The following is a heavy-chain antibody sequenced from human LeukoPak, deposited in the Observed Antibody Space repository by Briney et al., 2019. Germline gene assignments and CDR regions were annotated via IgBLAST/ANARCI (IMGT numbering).Heavy chain of an antibody. Sequence: ASVKVSCKASGGTFSSYAISWVRQAPGQGLEWMGGIIPIFGTANYAQKFQGRATIPADESTSTAYMELSSLRSEDTAVYYCATPPVNDSSGYYSYYSYYYYGMDVWGQGTTVTVSS. J-gene: IGHJ6*02. CDR3: ATPPVNDSSGYYSYYSYYYYGMDV. CDR1: GGTFSSYA. CDR2: IIPIFGTA. V-gene: IGHV1-69*13. D-gene: IGHD3-22*01.